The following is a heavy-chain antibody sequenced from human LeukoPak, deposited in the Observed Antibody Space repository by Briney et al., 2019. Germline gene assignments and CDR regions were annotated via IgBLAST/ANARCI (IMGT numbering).Heavy chain of an antibody. Sequence: SETLSLTCTVSGGSISSNSYYWNWIRQPPGKGLEWIASIYYSGTTYYNPSLKSRVTISVDTSKNQFSLKLSSVTAADTAVYYCARHGAHYYSGSGSYYTTAFDSWGQGTLVTVSS. J-gene: IGHJ4*02. CDR2: IYYSGTT. CDR1: GGSISSNSYY. D-gene: IGHD3-10*01. CDR3: ARHGAHYYSGSGSYYTTAFDS. V-gene: IGHV4-39*01.